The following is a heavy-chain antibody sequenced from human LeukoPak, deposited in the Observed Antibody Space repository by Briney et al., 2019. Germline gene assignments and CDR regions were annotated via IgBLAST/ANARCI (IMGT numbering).Heavy chain of an antibody. CDR3: ASRERSEWELRELYYFDY. CDR1: GGTFSSYA. D-gene: IGHD1-26*01. V-gene: IGHV1-69*05. CDR2: IIPIFGTA. J-gene: IGHJ4*02. Sequence: SVKVSCKASGGTFSSYAISWVRQAPGQGLEWMGGIIPIFGTANYAQKFQGRVTITTDESTSTAYMELSSLGSEDTAVYYCASRERSEWELRELYYFDYWGQGTLVTVSS.